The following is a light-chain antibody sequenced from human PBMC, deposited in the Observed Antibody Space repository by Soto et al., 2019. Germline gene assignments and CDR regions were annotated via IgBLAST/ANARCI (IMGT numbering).Light chain of an antibody. CDR1: QSISNW. CDR2: AAS. V-gene: IGKV1-5*01. J-gene: IGKJ2*01. CDR3: QQYDIHST. Sequence: DIQMTQSPSTLSASVGDRVTITCRASQSISNWLAWYQQKPGKAPNLLIYAASSLQSGVPSRFSGSGSGTEFTLTITSLQADDFATYYCQQYDIHSTFGQGTTGDIK.